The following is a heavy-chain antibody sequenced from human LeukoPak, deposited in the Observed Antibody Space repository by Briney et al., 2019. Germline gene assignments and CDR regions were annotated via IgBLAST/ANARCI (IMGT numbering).Heavy chain of an antibody. CDR2: IYYSGST. CDR1: GGSISSYY. J-gene: IGHJ4*02. D-gene: IGHD6-13*01. V-gene: IGHV4-59*08. Sequence: SETLSLTCTVSGGSISSYYWSWLRQPPGKGLEWIGYIYYSGSTNYNPSLKSRVTISVDTSKNQFSLKLSSVTAADTAVYYCARLTIAAARLDYFDYWGQGTLVTVSS. CDR3: ARLTIAAARLDYFDY.